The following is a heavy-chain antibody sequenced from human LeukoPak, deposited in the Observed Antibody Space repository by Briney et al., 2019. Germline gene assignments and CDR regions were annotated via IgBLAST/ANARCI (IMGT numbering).Heavy chain of an antibody. D-gene: IGHD3-22*01. V-gene: IGHV3-7*01. Sequence: PGGSLRLSCVASGFTFSSYWMSWVRQAPGKGLEWVANIKHDGNEKYYVDSVKGRFTISRDNAKNSLYLQMSSLRAEDTAVYYCTREGYDSSGLDAFDIWGQGTMVTVSS. CDR2: IKHDGNEK. CDR1: GFTFSSYW. CDR3: TREGYDSSGLDAFDI. J-gene: IGHJ3*02.